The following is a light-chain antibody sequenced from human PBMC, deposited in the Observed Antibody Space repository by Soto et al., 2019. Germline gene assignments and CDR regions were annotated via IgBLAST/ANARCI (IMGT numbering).Light chain of an antibody. V-gene: IGKV3-15*01. Sequence: EIVMTQSPATLSVSPGERATLSCRASQSVSSNLAWYQQKPGQAPRLLIYGASTRATGIPARFSGSGSGTEFTLTISSLQSDDFEVYYCQQYNHWPLTFSPGTKVNI. J-gene: IGKJ3*01. CDR3: QQYNHWPLT. CDR1: QSVSSN. CDR2: GAS.